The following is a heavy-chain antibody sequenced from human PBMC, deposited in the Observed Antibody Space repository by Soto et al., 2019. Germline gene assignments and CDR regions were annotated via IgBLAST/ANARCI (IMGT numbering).Heavy chain of an antibody. J-gene: IGHJ6*02. D-gene: IGHD6-19*01. CDR1: GGTFSSDA. Sequence: QVQLVQSGAEVKKPGSSVKVSCKASGGTFSSDAISWVRQAPGQGLEWMGGIFPIFGTANYAHKFQGRVTITADESTSTAYMELSSLRSEDTAVYYCAEAVAGTRGMDVWGQGTTVTVSS. V-gene: IGHV1-69*01. CDR3: AEAVAGTRGMDV. CDR2: IFPIFGTA.